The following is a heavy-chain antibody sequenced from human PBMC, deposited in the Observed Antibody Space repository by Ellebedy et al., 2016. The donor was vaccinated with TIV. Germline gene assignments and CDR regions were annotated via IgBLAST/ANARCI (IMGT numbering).Heavy chain of an antibody. J-gene: IGHJ4*02. V-gene: IGHV1-2*02. CDR2: INPDNGDI. Sequence: AASVKVSCKASGYAFSAYYLHWVRQAPGQGLEWMGWINPDNGDIEYAQKFQGRVTMTRDTSISTAYMELSRLRSDDTAVYYCARGACSSNSCYDDYWGQGTLVTVSS. D-gene: IGHD2-2*01. CDR3: ARGACSSNSCYDDY. CDR1: GYAFSAYY.